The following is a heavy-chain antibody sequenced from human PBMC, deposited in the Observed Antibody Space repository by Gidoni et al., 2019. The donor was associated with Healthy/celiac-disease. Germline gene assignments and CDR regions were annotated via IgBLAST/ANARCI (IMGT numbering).Heavy chain of an antibody. V-gene: IGHV3-48*01. Sequence: EVQLVESGGGLVQPGGSLRRSCAASGFTFSSYSMNWVRQAPGKGLEWVSYISSSSSTIYYADSVKGRFTISRDNAKNSLYLQMNSLRAEDTAVYYCARVAVAGCDYWGQGTLVTVPS. D-gene: IGHD6-19*01. CDR3: ARVAVAGCDY. CDR2: ISSSSSTI. CDR1: GFTFSSYS. J-gene: IGHJ4*02.